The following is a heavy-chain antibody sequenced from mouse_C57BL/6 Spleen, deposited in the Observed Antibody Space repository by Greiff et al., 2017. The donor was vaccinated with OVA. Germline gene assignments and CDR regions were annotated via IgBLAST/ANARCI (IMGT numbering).Heavy chain of an antibody. Sequence: EVHLVESGGGLVKPGGSLKLSCAASGFTFSDYGMHWVRQAPEKGLEWVAYISSGSSTIYYADTVKGRFTISRDNAKNTLFLQMTSLRSEDTAMYYCARPFITTVYYAMDYWGQGTSVTVSS. D-gene: IGHD1-2*01. V-gene: IGHV5-17*01. CDR3: ARPFITTVYYAMDY. CDR1: GFTFSDYG. J-gene: IGHJ4*01. CDR2: ISSGSSTI.